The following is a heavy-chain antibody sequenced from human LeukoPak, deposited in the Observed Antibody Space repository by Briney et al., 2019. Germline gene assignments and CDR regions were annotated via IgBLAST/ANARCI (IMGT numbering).Heavy chain of an antibody. Sequence: GESLKISCKSSGYSLTSYWIGWVRQMPGKGLEWMGIIYPGDSDTTYSPSFQGQVTISADKSISTAYLQWSSLKVSDTAMYYCARQRVITTGIDYWGQGTLVTVSS. CDR1: GYSLTSYW. J-gene: IGHJ4*02. CDR2: IYPGDSDT. V-gene: IGHV5-51*01. D-gene: IGHD3-22*01. CDR3: ARQRVITTGIDY.